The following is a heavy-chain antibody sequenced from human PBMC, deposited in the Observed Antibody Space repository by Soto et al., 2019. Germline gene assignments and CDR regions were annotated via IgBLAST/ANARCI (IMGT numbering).Heavy chain of an antibody. Sequence: GGSLRLSCAASGFTFSSYWMSWVRQAPGKGLEWVANIKQDGSEKYYVDSVKGRFTISRDNAKNSLYLQMNSLRAEDTAVYYCARERDSSSWGYYYYYYMDVWGKGTTVTVSS. CDR3: ARERDSSSWGYYYYYYMDV. CDR2: IKQDGSEK. J-gene: IGHJ6*03. D-gene: IGHD6-6*01. V-gene: IGHV3-7*01. CDR1: GFTFSSYW.